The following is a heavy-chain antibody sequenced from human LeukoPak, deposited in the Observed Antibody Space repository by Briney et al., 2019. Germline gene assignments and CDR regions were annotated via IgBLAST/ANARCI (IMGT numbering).Heavy chain of an antibody. D-gene: IGHD5-18*01. CDR1: DGSISSSSYY. Sequence: SETLSVTCTVPDGSISSSSYYWGWIRQPPGKWLEWLGSIYFGSVFYSVSTYYNPSLTSRVTMSGDTFWKRFSLKLSSVTAPDTAVYYCARRGYSYGRFLNWFDPWGQGTLVTVSS. CDR2: IYFGSVFYSVST. V-gene: IGHV4-39*07. J-gene: IGHJ5*02. CDR3: ARRGYSYGRFLNWFDP.